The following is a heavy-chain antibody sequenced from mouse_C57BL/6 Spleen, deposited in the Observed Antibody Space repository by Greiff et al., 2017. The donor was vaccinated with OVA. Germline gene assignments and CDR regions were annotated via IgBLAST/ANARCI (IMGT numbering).Heavy chain of an antibody. V-gene: IGHV14-2*01. CDR2: IDPEDGET. D-gene: IGHD1-1*01. Sequence: EVKLQESGAELVKPGASVKLSCTASGFNIKDYYMHWGKQRTEQGLEWIGRIDPEDGETKYAPQLQGKATITADTSSNTAYLQLSSLTSEDTAVYYCARSPYYGSRRDFDYGGQGTTLTVSS. J-gene: IGHJ2*01. CDR3: ARSPYYGSRRDFDY. CDR1: GFNIKDYY.